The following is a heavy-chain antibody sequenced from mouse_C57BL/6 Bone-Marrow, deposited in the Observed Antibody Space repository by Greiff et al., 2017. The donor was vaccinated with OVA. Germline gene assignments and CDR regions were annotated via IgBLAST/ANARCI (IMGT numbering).Heavy chain of an antibody. CDR2: FHPYNDDT. D-gene: IGHD1-1*01. CDR1: GYTFTTYP. Sequence: QVQLKESGAELVKPGASVKMSCKASGYTFTTYPIEWMKQNHGKSLEWIGNFHPYNDDTKYNEKFKGKATLTVEKSSSTVYLELSRLTSDDSAVYYCAITTVPYYYAMDYWGQGTSVTVSS. V-gene: IGHV1-47*01. CDR3: AITTVPYYYAMDY. J-gene: IGHJ4*01.